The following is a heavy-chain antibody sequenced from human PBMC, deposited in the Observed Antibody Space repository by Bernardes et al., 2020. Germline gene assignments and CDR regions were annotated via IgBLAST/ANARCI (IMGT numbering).Heavy chain of an antibody. J-gene: IGHJ4*02. CDR3: AKSTVRSGGSSEFDY. V-gene: IGHV3-23*01. CDR1: GFTFSSYA. Sequence: GGSLRLSCAASGFTFSSYAMSWVRQAPGKGLEWVSAISGSGGSTYYADSVKGRFTISRDNSKNTLYLQMNSLRAEDTAVYYCAKSTVRSGGSSEFDYWGQGTLVTVSS. D-gene: IGHD2-15*01. CDR2: ISGSGGST.